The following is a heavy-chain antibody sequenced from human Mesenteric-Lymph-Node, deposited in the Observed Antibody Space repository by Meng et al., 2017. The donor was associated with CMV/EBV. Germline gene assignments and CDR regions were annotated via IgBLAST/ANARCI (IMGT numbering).Heavy chain of an antibody. CDR1: GYTFTSYD. CDR3: ARVSGSYLGAFDV. D-gene: IGHD1-26*01. J-gene: IGHJ3*01. CDR2: MNPNGGGT. Sequence: ASVKVSCKASGYTFTSYDINWVRQATGQGLEWMGWMNPNGGGTKYAQKFQGSVTMTRDTSISTAYMELSRLRSADTAMYYCARVSGSYLGAFDVWGQGTMVTVSS. V-gene: IGHV1-2*02.